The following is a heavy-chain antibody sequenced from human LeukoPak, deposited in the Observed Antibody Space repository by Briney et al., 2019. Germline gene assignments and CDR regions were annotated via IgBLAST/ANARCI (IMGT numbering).Heavy chain of an antibody. J-gene: IGHJ4*02. CDR1: GYIFTSYW. V-gene: IGHV5-10-1*01. CDR3: ARSRGYSYGPPYY. D-gene: IGHD5-18*01. CDR2: IDPSDSYT. Sequence: GASLQISCKGSGYIFTSYWISWVRQLPGKGLEWMGRIDPSDSYTNYSPSFQGHVTISADKSISTAYLQWSSLKASDTAMYYCARSRGYSYGPPYYWGQGTLVTVSS.